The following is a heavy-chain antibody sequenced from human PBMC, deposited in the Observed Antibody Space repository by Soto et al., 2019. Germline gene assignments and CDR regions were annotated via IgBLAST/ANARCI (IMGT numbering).Heavy chain of an antibody. CDR3: AISSPLTDYYYYYGMDV. J-gene: IGHJ6*02. CDR2: INHSGST. Sequence: KPSETLSLTCAVYGGSFSGYYWSWIRQPPGKGLEWIGEINHSGSTNYNPSLKSRVTISVDTSKNQFSLKLSSVTAADTAVYYCAISSPLTDYYYYYGMDVWGQGTTVTVSS. D-gene: IGHD3-10*01. CDR1: GGSFSGYY. V-gene: IGHV4-34*01.